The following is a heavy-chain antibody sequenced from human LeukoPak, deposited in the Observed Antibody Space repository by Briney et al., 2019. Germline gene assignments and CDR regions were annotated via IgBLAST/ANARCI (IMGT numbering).Heavy chain of an antibody. CDR3: AREDVVLVDAVRYYYYGMDV. CDR2: INPSGGNT. J-gene: IGHJ6*02. D-gene: IGHD2-8*01. Sequence: ASVKVSCKASGYNFISYYMHWVRQAPGQGLEWMGIINPSGGNTSYAQKFQDRVTMIRDTSTSTVYMELSSLKSEDTAVYYCAREDVVLVDAVRYYYYGMDVWGQGTTVTVSS. CDR1: GYNFISYY. V-gene: IGHV1-46*01.